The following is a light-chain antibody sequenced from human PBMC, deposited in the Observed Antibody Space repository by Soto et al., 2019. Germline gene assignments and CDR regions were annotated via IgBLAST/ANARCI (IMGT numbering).Light chain of an antibody. J-gene: IGKJ2*01. CDR1: QTVSSW. V-gene: IGKV1-5*03. CDR3: QQYNPYSPYT. CDR2: NAS. Sequence: DIQMTQFPSTLSASIGERVTITCRASQTVSSWLAWYQQKTGKAPKLLIYNASNLESGGPSRFSGSGSGTEFTLTISSLQHDDFATYYCQQYNPYSPYTFGQGTRLEIK.